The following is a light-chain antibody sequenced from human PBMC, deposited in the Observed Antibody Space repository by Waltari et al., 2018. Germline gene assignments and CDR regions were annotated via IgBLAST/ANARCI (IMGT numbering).Light chain of an antibody. CDR1: QSVLYRSNNQDY. Sequence: DIVMTQSPDSLSVSLGERATINCKSSQSVLYRSNNQDYLAWYQQKPGQPPKLLLFWSSTRESGVPDRFIGSGSGTDFTLTISSLQAEDVAVYYCHQYLTVPWTFGQGTKVEIK. CDR2: WSS. CDR3: HQYLTVPWT. V-gene: IGKV4-1*01. J-gene: IGKJ1*01.